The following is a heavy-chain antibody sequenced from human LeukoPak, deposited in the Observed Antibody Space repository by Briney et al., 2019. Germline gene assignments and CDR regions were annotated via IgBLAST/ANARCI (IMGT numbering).Heavy chain of an antibody. CDR3: AVYAPGYCSGGSCYSVIDYFDY. D-gene: IGHD2-15*01. CDR1: GYTFTSYG. Sequence: GASVKVSCEASGYTFTSYGISWVRQAPGQGLEWMGWISAYNGNTNYAQKLQGRVTMTTDTSTSTAYMELRSLRSDDTAVYYCAVYAPGYCSGGSCYSVIDYFDYWGQGTLVTVSS. V-gene: IGHV1-18*01. J-gene: IGHJ4*02. CDR2: ISAYNGNT.